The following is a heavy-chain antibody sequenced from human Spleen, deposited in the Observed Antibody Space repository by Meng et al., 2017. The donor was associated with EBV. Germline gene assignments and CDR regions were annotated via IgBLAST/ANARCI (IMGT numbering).Heavy chain of an antibody. CDR2: INHSGST. V-gene: IGHV4-34*01. CDR1: GGSFRGYA. CDR3: AAAHYYDSSGYYYPFDY. D-gene: IGHD3-22*01. Sequence: LKPLATLVLTVAAEGGSFRGYAWRCIRQPPGNGLEWCVDINHSGSTNSNPSLKSRVTISVDTSKNQFSLKLCSVTAADTAVYYCAAAHYYDSSGYYYPFDYWGPGTLVTVSS. J-gene: IGHJ4*02.